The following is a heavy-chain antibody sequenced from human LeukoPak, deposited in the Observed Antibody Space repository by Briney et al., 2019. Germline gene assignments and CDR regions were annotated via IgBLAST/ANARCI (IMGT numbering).Heavy chain of an antibody. D-gene: IGHD5-18*01. CDR1: GFTFSSYP. J-gene: IGHJ5*02. V-gene: IGHV3-30*04. Sequence: GRSLRLSCSASGFTFSSYPMHWVRQVPGRGLEWVAVISYDGSNKYYADSVKGRFTISRDNSKNTLSLQMESLRPDDTAVYYCARKGGYRYGSWGQGTLVTVSS. CDR2: ISYDGSNK. CDR3: ARKGGYRYGS.